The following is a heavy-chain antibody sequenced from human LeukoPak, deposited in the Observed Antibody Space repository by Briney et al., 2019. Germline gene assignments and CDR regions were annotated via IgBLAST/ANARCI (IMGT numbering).Heavy chain of an antibody. CDR1: GFTFSDYW. V-gene: IGHV3-7*01. J-gene: IGHJ4*02. Sequence: GGSLRLSCAASGFTFSDYWMNWVRQAPGKGLEWVANIKEDGGEKYSVDSVKGRFTISRDNAKNSLYLQMNSLRAEDTAVYYCARAHSIDYWGQGTLVTVSS. CDR3: ARAHSIDY. CDR2: IKEDGGEK. D-gene: IGHD2/OR15-2a*01.